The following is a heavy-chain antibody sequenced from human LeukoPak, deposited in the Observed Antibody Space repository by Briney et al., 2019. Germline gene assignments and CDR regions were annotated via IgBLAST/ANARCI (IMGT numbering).Heavy chain of an antibody. CDR2: FDPEDGET. CDR1: GYTLTELS. CDR3: ATGTTGLGQVFNWFDP. Sequence: GASVKVSCKVSGYTLTELSMHWVRQAPGKGLEWMGGFDPEDGETIYAQKFKGRVTMTEDTSTDTAYMELSSLRSEDTAVYYCATGTTGLGQVFNWFDPWGQGTLVTVSS. V-gene: IGHV1-24*01. D-gene: IGHD3-16*01. J-gene: IGHJ5*02.